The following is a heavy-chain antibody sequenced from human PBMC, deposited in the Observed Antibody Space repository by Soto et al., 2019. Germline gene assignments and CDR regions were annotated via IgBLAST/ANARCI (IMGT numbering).Heavy chain of an antibody. V-gene: IGHV1-2*04. J-gene: IGHJ4*02. D-gene: IGHD2-15*01. CDR1: GYTFTGYY. CDR3: ARELGYCSGGSCYGDY. CDR2: INPNSGGT. Sequence: QVQLVQSGAEVKKPEASVKVSCKASGYTFTGYYMHWVRQAPGQGLEWMGWINPNSGGTNYAQKFQGWVTMTRDTSISTAYMVLSRLRSDDTAVYYCARELGYCSGGSCYGDYWGQGTLVTVSS.